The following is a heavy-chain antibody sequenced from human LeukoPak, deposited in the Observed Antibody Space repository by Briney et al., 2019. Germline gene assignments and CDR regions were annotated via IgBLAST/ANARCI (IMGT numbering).Heavy chain of an antibody. CDR1: GGSISSGGYY. Sequence: SETLSLTCTVSGGSISSGGYYWSWIRQQQGKGLEWIVYIYYSGSTYYNPSLKSRVTISVDTSKNQFSLKLSSVTAADTAVYYCARYSSSWYKGFDYWGQGTLVTVSS. J-gene: IGHJ4*02. CDR3: ARYSSSWYKGFDY. CDR2: IYYSGST. V-gene: IGHV4-31*03. D-gene: IGHD6-13*01.